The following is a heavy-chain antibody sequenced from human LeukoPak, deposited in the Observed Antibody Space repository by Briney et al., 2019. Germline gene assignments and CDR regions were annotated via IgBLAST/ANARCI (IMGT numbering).Heavy chain of an antibody. Sequence: SVKVSCKASGGTFISYAISWVRQAPGQGLEWMGGIIPIFGTANYAQKFQGRVTITTDESTSTAYMEPSSLRSEDTAVYYCARRHSGEEAFDIWGQGTMVTVSS. CDR2: IIPIFGTA. J-gene: IGHJ3*02. V-gene: IGHV1-69*05. D-gene: IGHD2-15*01. CDR3: ARRHSGEEAFDI. CDR1: GGTFISYA.